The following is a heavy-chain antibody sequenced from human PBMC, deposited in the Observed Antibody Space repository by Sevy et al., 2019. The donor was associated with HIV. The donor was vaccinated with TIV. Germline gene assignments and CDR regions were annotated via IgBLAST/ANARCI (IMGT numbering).Heavy chain of an antibody. V-gene: IGHV3-30-3*01. D-gene: IGHD6-13*01. CDR1: GFTFSSYA. CDR3: AREGYSSSWRELDY. Sequence: LRLSCAASGFTFSSYAMHWVRQAPGKGLEWVAVISYDGGNKYYADSVKGRFTISRDKSKNTLYLQMNSLSAEDTAVYYCAREGYSSSWRELDYWGQGTLVTVSS. J-gene: IGHJ4*02. CDR2: ISYDGGNK.